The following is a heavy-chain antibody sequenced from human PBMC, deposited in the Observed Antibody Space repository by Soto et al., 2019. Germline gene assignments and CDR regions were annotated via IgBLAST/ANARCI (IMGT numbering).Heavy chain of an antibody. D-gene: IGHD2-8*01. J-gene: IGHJ2*01. Sequence: EVQLLESGGGLVQPGGSLRLSCAASGFTFSSSAMSWVRQAPGKGLEWVSGSTGNGGNTYYADSVKGRFTISRDNSKDTLSLLMNSLTVQDTAAYYCAKVSNNGGVLIRYFELWGRGTMVNGSS. V-gene: IGHV3-23*01. CDR2: STGNGGNT. CDR1: GFTFSSSA. CDR3: AKVSNNGGVLIRYFEL.